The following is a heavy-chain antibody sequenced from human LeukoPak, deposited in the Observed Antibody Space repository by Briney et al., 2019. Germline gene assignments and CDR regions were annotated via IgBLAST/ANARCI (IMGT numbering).Heavy chain of an antibody. D-gene: IGHD2-2*01. V-gene: IGHV3-48*01. CDR1: GFTFSTYS. CDR3: ARGYCSSTTCYNEVIGH. CDR2: ISSGSSTI. J-gene: IGHJ4*02. Sequence: PGGSLRLSCAASGFTFSTYSMNWVRQAPGKGLEWVSYISSGSSTIYYADSVKGRFTISRDNAKNSLYLQLNSLRAEDTAVYYCARGYCSSTTCYNEVIGHWGQGTLVTVSS.